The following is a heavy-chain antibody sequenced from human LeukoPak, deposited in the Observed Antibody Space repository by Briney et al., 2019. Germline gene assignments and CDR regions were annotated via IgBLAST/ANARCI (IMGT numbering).Heavy chain of an antibody. Sequence: GGSLRLSCAASGFTFSNAWMSWVRQAPGKGLEWVGRIKSKTDGGTTDYAAPVKGRFTISRDDSKNTLYLQMSSLKTEDTAVYYCTTGVGYSSSWFDYWGQGTLVTVSS. CDR3: TTGVGYSSSWFDY. V-gene: IGHV3-15*01. J-gene: IGHJ4*02. D-gene: IGHD6-13*01. CDR1: GFTFSNAW. CDR2: IKSKTDGGTT.